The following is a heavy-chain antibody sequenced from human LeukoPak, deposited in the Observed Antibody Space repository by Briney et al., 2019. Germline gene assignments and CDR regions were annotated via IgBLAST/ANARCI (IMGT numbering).Heavy chain of an antibody. V-gene: IGHV4-61*02. D-gene: IGHD2-8*02. J-gene: IGHJ5*02. CDR2: IYTSGST. CDR3: ARRVVWRAFDP. CDR1: GGSISSGSYY. Sequence: PSQTLSLTCTVSGGSISSGSYYWSWIRQPAGKGLEWIGRIYTSGSTNYNPSLKSRVTISVDTSKNQFSLKLSSVTAADTAVYYCARRVVWRAFDPWGQGTLVTVSS.